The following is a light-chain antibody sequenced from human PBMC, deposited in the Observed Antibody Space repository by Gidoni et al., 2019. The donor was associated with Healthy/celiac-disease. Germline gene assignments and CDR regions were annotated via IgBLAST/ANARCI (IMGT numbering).Light chain of an antibody. CDR2: GAS. CDR1: QSVSSN. J-gene: IGKJ1*01. Sequence: VMTQSPATLSVSPGERATLSCRASQSVSSNLAWYQQKPGQAPRLLIYGASTRATGIPARFSGSGSGTEFTLTISRLQSEDFAVYYCQQYNNWPRTFXXXTKVEIK. CDR3: QQYNNWPRT. V-gene: IGKV3-15*01.